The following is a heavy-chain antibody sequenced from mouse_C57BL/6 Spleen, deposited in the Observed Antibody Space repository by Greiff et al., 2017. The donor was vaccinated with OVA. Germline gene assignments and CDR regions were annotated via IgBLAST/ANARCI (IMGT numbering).Heavy chain of an antibody. D-gene: IGHD1-1*01. CDR3: ARRYYGSSSLAMDY. CDR1: GYTFTSYW. Sequence: VQLQQPGAELVMPGASVKLSCKASGYTFTSYWMHWVKQRPGQGLEWIGEIDPSDSYTNYNQKFKGKSTLTVDKSSSTAYMQLSSLTSEDSAVYYCARRYYGSSSLAMDYWGQGTSVTVSS. J-gene: IGHJ4*01. CDR2: IDPSDSYT. V-gene: IGHV1-69*01.